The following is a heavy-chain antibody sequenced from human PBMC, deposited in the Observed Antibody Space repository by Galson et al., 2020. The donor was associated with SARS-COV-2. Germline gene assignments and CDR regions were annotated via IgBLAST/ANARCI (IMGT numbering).Heavy chain of an antibody. CDR3: AREGTLTGYYRNWFDP. D-gene: IGHD3-9*01. CDR1: GFTFSSYG. Sequence: GESLKISCAASGFTFSSYGMHWVRQAPGKGLEWVAVIWYDGSNEYYADSVKGRFTISRDNSKNTLYLQMNSLRAEDTAVYYCAREGTLTGYYRNWFDPWGQGTLVTVSS. V-gene: IGHV3-33*01. J-gene: IGHJ5*02. CDR2: IWYDGSNE.